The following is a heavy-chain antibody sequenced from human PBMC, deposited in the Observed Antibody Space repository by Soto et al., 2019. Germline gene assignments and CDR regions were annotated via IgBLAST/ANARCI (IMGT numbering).Heavy chain of an antibody. CDR3: ARVFYGDPGLYFNY. Sequence: ASVKVSCKASGYTFTSYAMHWVRQAPGQRLEWMGWINAGNGNTKYSQKFQGRVTITRDTSASTAYMELSSLRSEDTAEYYCARVFYGDPGLYFNYWGQEPLVTVSS. V-gene: IGHV1-3*01. J-gene: IGHJ4*02. D-gene: IGHD4-17*01. CDR2: INAGNGNT. CDR1: GYTFTSYA.